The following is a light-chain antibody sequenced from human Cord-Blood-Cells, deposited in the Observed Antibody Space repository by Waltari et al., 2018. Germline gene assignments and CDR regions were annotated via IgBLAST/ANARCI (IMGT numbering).Light chain of an antibody. J-gene: IGLJ3*02. V-gene: IGLV2-11*01. CDR2: DVS. CDR3: FAYAGSYTWV. CDR1: SSDVGGYKY. Sequence: QSALTQPRSVYRSPGQSVTISCTGTSSDVGGYKYVSWYQQHPGKAPKLMICDVSKRPSGVPVRFSCSKSGNTASLTISGLQAEDEANYYCFAYAGSYTWVFGGGTKLTVL.